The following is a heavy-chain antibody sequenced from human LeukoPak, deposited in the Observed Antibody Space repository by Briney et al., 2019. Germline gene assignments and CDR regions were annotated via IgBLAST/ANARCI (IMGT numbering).Heavy chain of an antibody. CDR2: INPSGGST. J-gene: IGHJ4*02. V-gene: IGHV1-46*01. Sequence: ASVKVSCKASGYTFTSYYMHWVRQAPGQGLEWMGIINPSGGSTSYAQKFQGRVTITTDESTSTAYMELSSLRSEDTAVYYCAIGDYEYYFDYWGQGTLVTVSS. D-gene: IGHD4-17*01. CDR3: AIGDYEYYFDY. CDR1: GYTFTSYY.